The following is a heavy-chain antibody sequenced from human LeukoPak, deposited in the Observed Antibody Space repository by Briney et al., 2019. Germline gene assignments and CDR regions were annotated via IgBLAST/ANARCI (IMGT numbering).Heavy chain of an antibody. CDR2: INHSGST. D-gene: IGHD3-22*01. CDR3: ARVPYYYDGIDY. Sequence: PSETLSLTCAVYGGSFSEFYWSWIRQPPGKKPEWIGEINHSGSTNYNPSLKSRVTISIGTSKNQFSLKLSSVTAADTAVYYCARVPYYYDGIDYWGQGTLVTVSS. V-gene: IGHV4-34*01. CDR1: GGSFSEFY. J-gene: IGHJ4*02.